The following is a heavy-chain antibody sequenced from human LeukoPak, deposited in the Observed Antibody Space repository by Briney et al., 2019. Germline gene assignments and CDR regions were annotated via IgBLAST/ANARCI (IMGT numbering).Heavy chain of an antibody. J-gene: IGHJ6*03. CDR3: AKGAYYYYYYMDV. Sequence: GESLKISCKGSGYSFTSYWIGWVRQMPGKGLEWMGIIYPGDSDTRYSPSFQGQVTISADKSISTAYLQWSSLRAEDTAVYYCAKGAYYYYYYMDVWGKGTTVTVSS. CDR2: IYPGDSDT. CDR1: GYSFTSYW. V-gene: IGHV5-51*01.